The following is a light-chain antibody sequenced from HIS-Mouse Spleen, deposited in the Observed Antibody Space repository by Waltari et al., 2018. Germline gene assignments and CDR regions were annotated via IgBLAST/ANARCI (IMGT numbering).Light chain of an antibody. CDR3: SSYAGSNIVV. CDR1: SSDVGGYND. Sequence: QSALTQPPSASGSPGQSVTISCTGTSSDVGGYNDVPWYQQNPGKAPKLMIYEVSKRPSGVPDRFSGSKSGNTASLTVSGLQAEDEADYYCSSYAGSNIVVFGGGTKLTVL. CDR2: EVS. V-gene: IGLV2-8*01. J-gene: IGLJ2*01.